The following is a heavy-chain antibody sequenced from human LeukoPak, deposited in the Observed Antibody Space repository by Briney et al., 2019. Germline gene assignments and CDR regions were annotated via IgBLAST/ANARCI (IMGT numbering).Heavy chain of an antibody. J-gene: IGHJ3*02. Sequence: PGGSLRLSCAASGFTFSSYSMNWVRQAPGKGLEWVSHITASGTAMFYADSVKGRFTISRDNSKNTLYLQMNSLRAEDTAVYYCGRFGGVTDDAFDIWGQGTMVTVSS. D-gene: IGHD3-16*01. CDR2: ITASGTAM. CDR1: GFTFSSYS. V-gene: IGHV3-48*01. CDR3: GRFGGVTDDAFDI.